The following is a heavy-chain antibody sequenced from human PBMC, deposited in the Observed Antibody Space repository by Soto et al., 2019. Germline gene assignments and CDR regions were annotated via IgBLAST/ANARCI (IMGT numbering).Heavy chain of an antibody. Sequence: PSETLSLTCAVYGGSFSGYYWSWIRQPPGKGLEWIGEINHSGSTNYNPSLKSRVTISVDTSKNQFSLKLSSVTAADTAVYYCARGQKAYYDFWSGYLAFDYWGQATLVTVSS. CDR3: ARGQKAYYDFWSGYLAFDY. CDR2: INHSGST. D-gene: IGHD3-3*01. CDR1: GGSFSGYY. V-gene: IGHV4-34*01. J-gene: IGHJ4*02.